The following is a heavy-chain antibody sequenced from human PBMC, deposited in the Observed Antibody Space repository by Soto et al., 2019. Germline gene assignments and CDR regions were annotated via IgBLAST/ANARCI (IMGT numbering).Heavy chain of an antibody. V-gene: IGHV3-15*01. CDR2: IKSKADGETA. CDR1: GFTFSNAW. CDR3: TTYSNSWYYFDH. J-gene: IGHJ4*02. D-gene: IGHD6-13*01. Sequence: GGSLRLSCAASGFTFSNAWMSWVRQAPGKGLEWLGRIKSKADGETAAYAAPAKGRFTISRDDSKNTLFLQMNSLETEDTAVYFCTTYSNSWYYFDHWGQGTLVTVSS.